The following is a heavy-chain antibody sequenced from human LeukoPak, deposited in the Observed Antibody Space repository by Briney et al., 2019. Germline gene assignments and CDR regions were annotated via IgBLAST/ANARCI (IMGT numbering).Heavy chain of an antibody. V-gene: IGHV1-69*04. CDR2: IIPILGIA. D-gene: IGHD2-15*01. CDR3: ARDLEVVANRRSWFDP. Sequence: ASVKVSCKASGGTFSSYAISWVRQAPGQGLEWMGRIIPILGIANYAQKFQGRVTITADKSTSTAYMELSSLRSEDTAVYYCARDLEVVANRRSWFDPWGQGTLVTVSS. CDR1: GGTFSSYA. J-gene: IGHJ5*02.